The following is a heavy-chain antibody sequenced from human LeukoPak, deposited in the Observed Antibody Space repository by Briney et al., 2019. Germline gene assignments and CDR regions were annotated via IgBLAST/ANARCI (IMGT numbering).Heavy chain of an antibody. V-gene: IGHV5-51*01. D-gene: IGHD1-14*01. CDR3: ARRYYCDY. J-gene: IGHJ4*02. Sequence: GESLKISCKASGYNFTNYWIGWVRQMPGKGLEWMGIVYPGDSETRYSPSFQGQVTMSADKSISTAYLQWSSLKASDTAMYYCARRYYCDYWGQGTLVTVSS. CDR1: GYNFTNYW. CDR2: VYPGDSET.